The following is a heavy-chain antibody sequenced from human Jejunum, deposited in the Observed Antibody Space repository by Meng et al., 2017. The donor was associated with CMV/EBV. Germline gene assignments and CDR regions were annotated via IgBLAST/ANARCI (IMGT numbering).Heavy chain of an antibody. V-gene: IGHV1-8*01. CDR1: GYTFTNYD. CDR3: ARDYGGNSGWFDP. D-gene: IGHD4-23*01. J-gene: IGHJ5*02. CDR2: MNPTSGNT. Sequence: SGYTFTNYDINWVRQATGQGLEWMGWMNPTSGNTGSAQKFQGRVILTRDISVSTAYMELSNLRSEDSAIYYCARDYGGNSGWFDPWGQGTLVTVSS.